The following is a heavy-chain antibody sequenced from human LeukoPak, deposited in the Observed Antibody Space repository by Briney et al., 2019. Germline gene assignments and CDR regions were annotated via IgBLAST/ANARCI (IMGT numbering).Heavy chain of an antibody. J-gene: IGHJ4*02. V-gene: IGHV3-15*01. D-gene: IGHD5-12*01. CDR3: TTVYHHVAY. Sequence: GGSLRLSCGGSGFTFHNAWMDWVRQAPGKGLEWVGRIKSNTDGGTTDLPETVKGRFSISRDDSENTLFLQMNSLKTEDTAVYYCTTVYHHVAYWGQGTLVTVSS. CDR2: IKSNTDGGTT. CDR1: GFTFHNAW.